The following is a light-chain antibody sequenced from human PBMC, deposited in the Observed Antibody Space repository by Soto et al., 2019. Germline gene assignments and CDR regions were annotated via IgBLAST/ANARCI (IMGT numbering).Light chain of an antibody. V-gene: IGKV3-20*01. CDR1: QSVSSSY. Sequence: IVLTQSPGTLSLSPGKRATLSCRASQSVSSSYLVWYQQKTGQAPRLLIYSASTRATGIPDRFSGSVSGTDFTLTISRLEPDDFAVYYCQQFGTSPPAITFGQGTRLELK. CDR2: SAS. J-gene: IGKJ5*01. CDR3: QQFGTSPPAIT.